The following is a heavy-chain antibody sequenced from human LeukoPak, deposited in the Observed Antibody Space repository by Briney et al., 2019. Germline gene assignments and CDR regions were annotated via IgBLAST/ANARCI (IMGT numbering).Heavy chain of an antibody. CDR1: GGSISSGGYY. CDR3: ARGFGGATTKSFDY. Sequence: SETLSLTCTVSGGSISSGGYYWSWIRQHPGKGLEWIGYIYYSGSTYYNPSLKSRVTISVDTSKNQFSLKLSSVTAADTAVYYCARGFGGATTKSFDYWGQGTLVTVSS. CDR2: IYYSGST. D-gene: IGHD5-24*01. V-gene: IGHV4-31*03. J-gene: IGHJ4*02.